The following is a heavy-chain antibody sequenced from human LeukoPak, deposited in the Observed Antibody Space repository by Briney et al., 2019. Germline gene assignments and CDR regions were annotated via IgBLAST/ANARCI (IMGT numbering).Heavy chain of an antibody. J-gene: IGHJ1*01. Sequence: PGGSLRLSCAASGFTFNKVWMSWVRQAPGKGLEWVGRIKSKTDGGTIDYAAPVKGRFTISRDDSKDTLFLQMNSLKTEDTAVYYCTTDLSELDDSGYYAKYFHHWGQGTLVSVSS. CDR3: TTDLSELDDSGYYAKYFHH. CDR1: GFTFNKVW. V-gene: IGHV3-15*01. D-gene: IGHD3-22*01. CDR2: IKSKTDGGTI.